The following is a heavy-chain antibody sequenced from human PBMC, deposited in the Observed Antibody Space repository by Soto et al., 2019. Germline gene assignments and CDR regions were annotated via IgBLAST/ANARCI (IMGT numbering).Heavy chain of an antibody. J-gene: IGHJ4*02. V-gene: IGHV3-73*01. D-gene: IGHD1-26*01. Sequence: EVPLVESGGGLVQPGGSLKLSCAVSGFTFSGSAINWVRQASGKGLEWVGRIRSKADNYATAYAASVKGRFTISRDDSKNTAYLQMNSLKTEDTAVYYCTRLPEWDRQFDYWGQGTLVTVSS. CDR1: GFTFSGSA. CDR2: IRSKADNYAT. CDR3: TRLPEWDRQFDY.